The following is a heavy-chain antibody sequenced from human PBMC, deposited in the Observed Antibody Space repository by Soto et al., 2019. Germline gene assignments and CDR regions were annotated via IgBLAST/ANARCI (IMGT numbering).Heavy chain of an antibody. Sequence: AGPTLVNPTQTLTLTCTFSGFSLSTTGMRVSWIRQPPGKALEWLARIDWDDDKFYTTSLKTRLTISKDTSKNQVVLTMTNMDPVDTATYFCARIPGWLQGFDSWGQGTLVTVSS. CDR3: ARIPGWLQGFDS. CDR2: IDWDDDK. J-gene: IGHJ4*02. D-gene: IGHD6-19*01. CDR1: GFSLSTTGMR. V-gene: IGHV2-70*04.